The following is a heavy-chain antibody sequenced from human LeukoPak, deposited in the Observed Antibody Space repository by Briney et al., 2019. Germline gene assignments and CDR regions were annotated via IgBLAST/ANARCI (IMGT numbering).Heavy chain of an antibody. J-gene: IGHJ4*02. V-gene: IGHV3-23*01. D-gene: IGHD3-22*01. CDR1: GFTFSSYA. Sequence: PGGSLRLSCAASGFTFSSYAMSWVRQAPGKGLEWVSAISGSGGSTYYADSVKGRFTISRDNSKNTLYLQMNSLRAEDTAVYYCANFATYYDSSGRGAYWGQGTLVTVSS. CDR2: ISGSGGST. CDR3: ANFATYYDSSGRGAY.